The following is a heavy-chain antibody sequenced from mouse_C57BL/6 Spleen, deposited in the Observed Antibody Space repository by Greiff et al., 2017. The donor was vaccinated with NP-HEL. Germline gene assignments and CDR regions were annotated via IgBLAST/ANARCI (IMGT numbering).Heavy chain of an antibody. J-gene: IGHJ4*01. CDR3: ASYGSSYNYYAMDY. Sequence: VKLMESGPELVKPGASVKISCKASGYAFSSSWMNWVKQRPGKGLEWIGRIYPGDGDTNYNGKFKGKATLTADKSSSTAYMQLSSLTSEDSAVYFCASYGSSYNYYAMDYWGQGTSVTVSS. D-gene: IGHD1-1*01. V-gene: IGHV1-82*01. CDR1: GYAFSSSW. CDR2: IYPGDGDT.